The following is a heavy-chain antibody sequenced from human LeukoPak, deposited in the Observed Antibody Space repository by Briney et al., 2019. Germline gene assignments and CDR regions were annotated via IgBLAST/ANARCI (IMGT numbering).Heavy chain of an antibody. CDR3: ARDIGPAAGTPNWFDP. J-gene: IGHJ5*02. CDR2: INPNSGGT. V-gene: IGHV1-2*02. Sequence: ASVKVSCKAPGYTFTGYYMHWVRQAPGQGLEWMGWINPNSGGTNYAQKFQGRVTMTRDTSISTAYMELSRLRSDDTAVYYCARDIGPAAGTPNWFDPWGQGTLVTVSS. D-gene: IGHD6-13*01. CDR1: GYTFTGYY.